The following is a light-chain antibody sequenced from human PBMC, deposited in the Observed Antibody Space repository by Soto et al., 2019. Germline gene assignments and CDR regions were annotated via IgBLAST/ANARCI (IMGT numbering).Light chain of an antibody. J-gene: IGLJ1*01. V-gene: IGLV2-14*01. CDR2: AVT. Sequence: QSVLTQPASVSGSPGQSITISCTGTSSDVGGYNYVSWYQQHPGKAPKLMIYAVTDRPSGVSSRFSGSKSGNTASLTISGLQAEDEADYYCSSYTSSSTLFGTGTNATV. CDR1: SSDVGGYNY. CDR3: SSYTSSSTL.